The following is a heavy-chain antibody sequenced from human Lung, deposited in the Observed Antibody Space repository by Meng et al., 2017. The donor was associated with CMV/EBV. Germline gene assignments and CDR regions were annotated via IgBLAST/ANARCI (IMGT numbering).Heavy chain of an antibody. V-gene: IGHV3-48*02. CDR3: ARGGECTSTSCSSYLGEWESYYYYHGMDD. CDR1: DFPFSAFR. D-gene: IGHD2-2*03. Sequence: GGSLRPXFPPFDFPFSAFRLNWVPQAPGKGLEWVSYISSSSSTIFYADSVKGRFTISRDNAKNSLYLQMNSLRDDDTAGYYCARGGECTSTSCSSYLGEWESYYYYHGMDDWGQGNXVNGAS. CDR2: ISSSSSTI. J-gene: IGHJ6*02.